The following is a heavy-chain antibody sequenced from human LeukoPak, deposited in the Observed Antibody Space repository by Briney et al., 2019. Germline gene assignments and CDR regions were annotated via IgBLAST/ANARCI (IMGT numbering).Heavy chain of an antibody. D-gene: IGHD3-22*01. V-gene: IGHV3-33*01. Sequence: GGSLRLSCAASGFTFSSYGMHWVRQAPGKGLEWVAVIWYDGSNKYYADSVKGRFIISRDNSKNTLYLQMNSLRAEDTAVYYCARVGGSGYYGSPFDYWGQGTLVTVSS. CDR1: GFTFSSYG. CDR3: ARVGGSGYYGSPFDY. CDR2: IWYDGSNK. J-gene: IGHJ4*02.